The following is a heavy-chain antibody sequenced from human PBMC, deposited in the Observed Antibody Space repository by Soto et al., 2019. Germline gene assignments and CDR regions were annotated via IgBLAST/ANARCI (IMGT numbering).Heavy chain of an antibody. V-gene: IGHV4-30-4*01. CDR1: GGSISSGNYY. J-gene: IGHJ4*02. CDR3: ATMGTPATGLYFFDY. D-gene: IGHD2-15*01. CDR2: ISYSGST. Sequence: QVQLQESGPGLVKPSQTLSLTCTVSGGSISSGNYYWSWIRQPPGKGLEWIGFISYSGSTYYSTSLKRRVTISVDTSKSQFSLILSFVTAADTAVYYCATMGTPATGLYFFDYWGQGSLVTVSS.